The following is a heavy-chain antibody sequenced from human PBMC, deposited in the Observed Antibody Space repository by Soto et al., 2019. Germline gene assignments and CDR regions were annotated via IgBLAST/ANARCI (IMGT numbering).Heavy chain of an antibody. J-gene: IGHJ5*02. Sequence: SVKVSCKASGGTFSSYAISWVRQAPGQGLEWMGGIIPIFGTANYAQKFQGRVTITADKSTSTAYMELSSLRSEDTAVYYCGRGRYNWNEGDWFDPWGQGTLVTVSS. V-gene: IGHV1-69*06. D-gene: IGHD1-1*01. CDR1: GGTFSSYA. CDR3: GRGRYNWNEGDWFDP. CDR2: IIPIFGTA.